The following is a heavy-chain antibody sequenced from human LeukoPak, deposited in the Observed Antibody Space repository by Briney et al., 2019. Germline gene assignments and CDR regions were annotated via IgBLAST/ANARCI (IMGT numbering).Heavy chain of an antibody. CDR1: GYTSGYTFSSNT. J-gene: IGHJ4*02. CDR2: ISAYNDNT. V-gene: IGHV1-18*01. D-gene: IGHD3-22*01. Sequence: GASVKVSCKASGYTSGYTFSSNTFSWVRQAPGQGLEWMGWISAYNDNTNYAQKLQGRVTMTTDTSTSTAYMELRSLRSDDTAVYYCARDGSHYYDSSGGVFGYWGQGTLVTVSS. CDR3: ARDGSHYYDSSGGVFGY.